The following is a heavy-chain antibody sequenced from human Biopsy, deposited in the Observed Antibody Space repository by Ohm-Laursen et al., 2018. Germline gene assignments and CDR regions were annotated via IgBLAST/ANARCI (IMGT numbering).Heavy chain of an antibody. Sequence: TLSLTCSVSGDSVTKYYWSWIRQPPGKGLEWIGHIYYSVMTNYNPSLQSRVSISVDTSRNQVSLTLRSVTAADTAVYYCARDSGILNYGNFKYYHYYGMDVWGQGTKVTVS. CDR1: GDSVTKYY. V-gene: IGHV4-59*02. CDR3: ARDSGILNYGNFKYYHYYGMDV. J-gene: IGHJ6*02. D-gene: IGHD4-11*01. CDR2: IYYSVMT.